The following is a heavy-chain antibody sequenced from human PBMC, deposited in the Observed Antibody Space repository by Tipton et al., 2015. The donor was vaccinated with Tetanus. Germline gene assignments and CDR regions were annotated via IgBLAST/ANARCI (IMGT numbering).Heavy chain of an antibody. J-gene: IGHJ4*02. Sequence: VQLVQSGAEVKEAGESLRISCKASGYRFSSYWIAWVRQMPGKGLEWAGLIYPGDSDTKISPSFRGQVTFSVDKSITTAYLQWSSLKASDTAIYYCAKGDPGNFDSWGQGTQVIVSS. V-gene: IGHV5-51*01. CDR1: GYRFSSYW. CDR3: AKGDPGNFDS. D-gene: IGHD3-9*01. CDR2: IYPGDSDT.